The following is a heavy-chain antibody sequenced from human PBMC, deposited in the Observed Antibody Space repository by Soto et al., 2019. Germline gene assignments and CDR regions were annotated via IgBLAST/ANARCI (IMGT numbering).Heavy chain of an antibody. CDR3: ARSLFP. CDR1: GGSISNYY. V-gene: IGHV4-59*12. Sequence: SETLSLTCTVSGGSISNYYWSWIRQSPEKGLEWIGYIYYSGSTYYNPSLKSRVTISVDTSKNQFSLKLSSVTAVDTAVYYCARSLFPWGQEPLVTFSS. CDR2: IYYSGST. J-gene: IGHJ5*02.